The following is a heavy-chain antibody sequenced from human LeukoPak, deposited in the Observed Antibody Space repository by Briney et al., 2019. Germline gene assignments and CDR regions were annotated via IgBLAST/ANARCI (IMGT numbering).Heavy chain of an antibody. CDR3: ARDLLQPSGAGYSGYGDYYYYYMDV. Sequence: ASVKVSCKASGYTFTSYGISWVRQAPGQGLEWMGWISAYNGNTNYAQKLQGRVTMTTDTSTSTAYMELRSLRPDDTAVYYCARDLLQPSGAGYSGYGDYYYYYMDVWGKGTTVTISS. CDR2: ISAYNGNT. CDR1: GYTFTSYG. D-gene: IGHD5-12*01. V-gene: IGHV1-18*01. J-gene: IGHJ6*03.